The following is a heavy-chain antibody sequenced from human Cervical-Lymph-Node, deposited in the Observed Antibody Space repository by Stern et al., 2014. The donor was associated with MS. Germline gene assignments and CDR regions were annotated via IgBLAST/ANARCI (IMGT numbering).Heavy chain of an antibody. CDR2: IIPCFGTA. V-gene: IGHV1-69*01. CDR3: VRDQAGVAVY. D-gene: IGHD6-19*01. Sequence: VQLLASGAEVKKPGSSLKVSCKASTDTFSNFVISWVRPAPGQGIEALGGIIPCFGTANYARKVQDRLRITADVSTSTVTMELSSLRSEDTAVYYCVRDQAGVAVYWGQGSLVTVSS. CDR1: TDTFSNFV. J-gene: IGHJ4*02.